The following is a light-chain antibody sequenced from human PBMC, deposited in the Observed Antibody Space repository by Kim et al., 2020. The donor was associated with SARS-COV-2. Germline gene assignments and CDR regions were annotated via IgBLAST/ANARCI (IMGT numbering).Light chain of an antibody. CDR1: RNIATW. J-gene: IGKJ1*01. V-gene: IGKV1-5*03. CDR2: KAS. Sequence: DIQMTQSPSTLSASIGDRVTITCRASRNIATWVAWYQQKPGEAPRLLIYKASNLKSGVPSRFSGSGSGTEFTLTTDSLQADDLATYYCQQYQSYPWTFGQETKVEI. CDR3: QQYQSYPWT.